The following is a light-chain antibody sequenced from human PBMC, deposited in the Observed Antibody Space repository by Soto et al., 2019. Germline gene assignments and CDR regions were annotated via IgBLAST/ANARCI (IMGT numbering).Light chain of an antibody. Sequence: SYELTQPPSVSVAPGQTARITCGGYNIGNKAVHWYQRRPGQAPVLVVYDDSDRPSGIPERFSGSNSGNTATLTITRVEAGDEADYYCQVWDTSTDHRGVFGTGTKVT. CDR3: QVWDTSTDHRGV. CDR2: DDS. CDR1: NIGNKA. J-gene: IGLJ1*01. V-gene: IGLV3-21*02.